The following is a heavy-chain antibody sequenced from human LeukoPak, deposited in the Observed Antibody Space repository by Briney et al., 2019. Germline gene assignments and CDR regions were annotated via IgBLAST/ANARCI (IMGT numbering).Heavy chain of an antibody. CDR3: AKDSIGPYYGDLFDY. J-gene: IGHJ4*02. D-gene: IGHD4-17*01. Sequence: PGGSLRLSCAASGFTFSSYAMSWVRQAPGKGLEWVSAISGSGGSTYYADSVKGRFTISRDNSKNTPYLQMNSLRAEDTAVYYCAKDSIGPYYGDLFDYWGQGTLVTVSS. CDR2: ISGSGGST. CDR1: GFTFSSYA. V-gene: IGHV3-23*01.